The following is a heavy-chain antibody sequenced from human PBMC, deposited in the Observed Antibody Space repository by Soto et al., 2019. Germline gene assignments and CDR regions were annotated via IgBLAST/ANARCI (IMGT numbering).Heavy chain of an antibody. Sequence: PSETLSLTCAVYGGSFSGHSWTWIRQSPGKGLEWIGDINHSGRVNYSPSLKSRATISLDTSKNQFSLTLSAVTAADTAMYYCSTRAYDTNGYYRFDPWGQGTMVTVYS. D-gene: IGHD3-22*01. J-gene: IGHJ5*01. V-gene: IGHV4-34*01. CDR1: GGSFSGHS. CDR3: STRAYDTNGYYRFDP. CDR2: INHSGRV.